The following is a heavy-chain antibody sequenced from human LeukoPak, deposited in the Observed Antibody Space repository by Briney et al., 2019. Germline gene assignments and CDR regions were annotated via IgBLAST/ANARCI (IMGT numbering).Heavy chain of an antibody. CDR1: GGSISSSSYY. Sequence: SETLSLTCTVSGGSISSSSYYWGWIRQPPGKWLEWIGSIYYSGSTYYNPSLRIRVTISVATSKNQFSLKRSSVTAADTAVYYCARREWFGNTLDYWGQGTLVTVSS. D-gene: IGHD3-10*01. J-gene: IGHJ4*02. CDR2: IYYSGST. V-gene: IGHV4-39*01. CDR3: ARREWFGNTLDY.